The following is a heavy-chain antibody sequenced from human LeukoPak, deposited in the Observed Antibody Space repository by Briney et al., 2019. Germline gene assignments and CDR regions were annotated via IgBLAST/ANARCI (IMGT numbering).Heavy chain of an antibody. V-gene: IGHV1-18*01. D-gene: IGHD2-2*01. CDR2: ISGNNDNP. CDR1: GYTFSNFG. CDR3: ARDGTSTDDY. Sequence: ASVKVPCKTSGYTFSNFGINWVRQAPGQGLEWMGWISGNNDNPNYGQKFQGRFTVTTDSSTSTAYMELRNLRFDDTAVYYCARDGTSTDDYWGQGTLVTVSA. J-gene: IGHJ4*02.